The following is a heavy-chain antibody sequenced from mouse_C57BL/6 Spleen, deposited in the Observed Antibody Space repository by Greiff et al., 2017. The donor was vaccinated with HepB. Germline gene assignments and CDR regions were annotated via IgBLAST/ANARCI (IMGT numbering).Heavy chain of an antibody. J-gene: IGHJ4*01. D-gene: IGHD2-4*01. CDR3: ARPLYDYEDYYAMDY. CDR2: ISNLAYSI. Sequence: EVQWVESGGGLVQPGGSLKLSCAASGFTFSDYGMAWVRQAPRKGPEWVAFISNLAYSIYYADTVTGRFTISRENAKNTLYLEMSSLRSEDTAMYYCARPLYDYEDYYAMDYWGLGTSVTVSS. V-gene: IGHV5-15*01. CDR1: GFTFSDYG.